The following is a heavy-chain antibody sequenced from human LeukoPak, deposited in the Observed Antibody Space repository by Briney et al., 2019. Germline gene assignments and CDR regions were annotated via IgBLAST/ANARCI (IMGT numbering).Heavy chain of an antibody. J-gene: IGHJ4*02. CDR1: GYTFTSYG. D-gene: IGHD3-10*01. Sequence: GASVKVSCKASGYTFTSYGISWVRQAPGQGLEWMGWISAYNGNTNYAQKLQGRVTMTTDTSTSTAYMELRSLRSDDTAVYYCARGGGMVRGVIITLGPIDYWGQGTLVTVSS. CDR3: ARGGGMVRGVIITLGPIDY. V-gene: IGHV1-18*01. CDR2: ISAYNGNT.